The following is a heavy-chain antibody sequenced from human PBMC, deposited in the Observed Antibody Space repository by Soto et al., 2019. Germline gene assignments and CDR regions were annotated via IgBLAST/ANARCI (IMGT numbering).Heavy chain of an antibody. CDR3: ARDSCSGIRGGDDAFDI. V-gene: IGHV3-21*01. J-gene: IGHJ3*02. D-gene: IGHD1-1*01. Sequence: EVQLVESGGGLVKPGGSLRLSCAASGFTFSSYSMNWVRQAPGKGLEWVSSISSSSSYIYYADSVKGRFTISRDNAKNELYLQMNSLIAEDTAVYYCARDSCSGIRGGDDAFDIWGQGTMVTVSS. CDR2: ISSSSSYI. CDR1: GFTFSSYS.